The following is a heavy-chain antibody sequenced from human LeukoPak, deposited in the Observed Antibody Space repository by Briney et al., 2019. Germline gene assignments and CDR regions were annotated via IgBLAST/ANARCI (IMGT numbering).Heavy chain of an antibody. V-gene: IGHV3-23*01. CDR1: GFTFSTYA. D-gene: IGHD3-3*01. J-gene: IGHJ6*03. CDR3: AKGLRSDYYYYMDV. Sequence: GGSLRLSCAASGFTFSTYAMSWVRQAPGKGLEWVSAFSGSGGSTYYADSVKGRFTFSRDNSKNTLYLQMNSLRAEDTAVYYCAKGLRSDYYYYMDVWGRGTTGTVSS. CDR2: FSGSGGST.